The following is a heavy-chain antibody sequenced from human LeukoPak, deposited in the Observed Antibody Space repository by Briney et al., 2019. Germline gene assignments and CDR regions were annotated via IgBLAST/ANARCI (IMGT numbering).Heavy chain of an antibody. Sequence: SETLSLTCTVSGGPISSYYWSWIRQPPGKGLEWIGYIYYSGSTNYNPSLKRRVAISVDTSKNQFSLKLSSVTAADTAVYYCARDRRAPGIAAAGTEYWFDPWGQGTLVTVSS. CDR1: GGPISSYY. CDR3: ARDRRAPGIAAAGTEYWFDP. D-gene: IGHD6-13*01. CDR2: IYYSGST. J-gene: IGHJ5*02. V-gene: IGHV4-59*01.